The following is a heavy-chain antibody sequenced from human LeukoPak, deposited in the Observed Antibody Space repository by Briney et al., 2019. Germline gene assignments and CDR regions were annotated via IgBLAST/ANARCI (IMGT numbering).Heavy chain of an antibody. CDR1: GGSISSYY. Sequence: SETLSLTCTVSGGSISSYYWSWIRQPPGKGLEWIGYIYYSGSTNYNPFLKSRVTISVDTSKNQFSLKLSSVTAADTAVYYCARHGGIAVAGTFTQLYYYYGMDVWGQGTTVTVSS. J-gene: IGHJ6*02. D-gene: IGHD6-19*01. CDR3: ARHGGIAVAGTFTQLYYYYGMDV. CDR2: IYYSGST. V-gene: IGHV4-59*08.